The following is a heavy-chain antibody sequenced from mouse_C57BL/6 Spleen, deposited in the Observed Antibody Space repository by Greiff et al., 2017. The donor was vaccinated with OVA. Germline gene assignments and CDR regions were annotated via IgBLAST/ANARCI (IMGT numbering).Heavy chain of an antibody. Sequence: QVQLQQPGAELVRPGSSVKLSCKASGYTFTSYWMHWVKQRPIQGLEWIGNIDPSDSETHYNQKFKDKATLTVDKSSSTAYMQLSSLTSEDSAVYDCARLGGTGYYAMDYWGQGTSVTVSS. CDR3: ARLGGTGYYAMDY. J-gene: IGHJ4*01. D-gene: IGHD4-1*01. CDR1: GYTFTSYW. V-gene: IGHV1-52*01. CDR2: IDPSDSET.